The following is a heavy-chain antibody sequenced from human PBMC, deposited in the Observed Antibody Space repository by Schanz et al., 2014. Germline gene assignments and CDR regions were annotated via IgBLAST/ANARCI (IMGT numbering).Heavy chain of an antibody. Sequence: ESGGGVVQPGRSLRLSCAASGFTFSAYGMHWVRQAPGKGLEWVAVIWYDGNNKYYADSVKGRFTFSRDSSKNTVYLQMDSLRADDTSVYYCARGRGYIIGQWGQGILVTVSS. V-gene: IGHV3-33*01. J-gene: IGHJ4*02. D-gene: IGHD3-10*01. CDR2: IWYDGNNK. CDR1: GFTFSAYG. CDR3: ARGRGYIIGQ.